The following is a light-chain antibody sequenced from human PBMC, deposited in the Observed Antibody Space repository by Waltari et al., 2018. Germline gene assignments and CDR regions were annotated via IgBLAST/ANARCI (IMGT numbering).Light chain of an antibody. V-gene: IGKV1-5*03. Sequence: DIQMTQSPSTLSASVGDRVTITCRASQSISSWLAWYQQKPGKAPKLLIYKASSLESGVPSRFSGSGSGTEFTLTISSLQPGDFATYYCQQYNSYAITFGPGTKVDIK. CDR2: KAS. CDR1: QSISSW. J-gene: IGKJ3*01. CDR3: QQYNSYAIT.